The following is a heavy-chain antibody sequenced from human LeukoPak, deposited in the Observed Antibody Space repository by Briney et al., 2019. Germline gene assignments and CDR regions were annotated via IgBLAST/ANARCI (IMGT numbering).Heavy chain of an antibody. Sequence: PSETLSLTCAVSGGSISSSNWWSWVRQPPGKGLEWVGEIHHSGSTNYNPSLKSRVTVSVDKSKNQFSLILTSVTAADTAVYYCAREGGDRYDQVDTWGQGTLVTVSS. CDR1: GGSISSSNW. CDR2: IHHSGST. J-gene: IGHJ5*02. V-gene: IGHV4-4*02. CDR3: AREGGDRYDQVDT. D-gene: IGHD2-21*02.